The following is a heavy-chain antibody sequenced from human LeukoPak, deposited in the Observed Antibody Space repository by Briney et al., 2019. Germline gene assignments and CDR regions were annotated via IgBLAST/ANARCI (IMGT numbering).Heavy chain of an antibody. CDR3: ARTPTKYCSSTSCYTPYFDY. J-gene: IGHJ4*02. V-gene: IGHV1-8*01. CDR1: GYTFTSYD. Sequence: ASVKVSCKASGYTFTSYDINWVRQATGQGLEWMGWMNPNSGNTGYAQKFQGRVTMTRNTSISTAYKELSSLRSEDTAVYYCARTPTKYCSSTSCYTPYFDYWGQGTLVTVSS. D-gene: IGHD2-2*02. CDR2: MNPNSGNT.